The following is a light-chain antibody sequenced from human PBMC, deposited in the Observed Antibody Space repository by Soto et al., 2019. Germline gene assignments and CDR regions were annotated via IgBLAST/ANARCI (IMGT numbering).Light chain of an antibody. CDR3: QQYNDWPGT. CDR2: GAS. V-gene: IGKV3-15*01. CDR1: QSVRGK. J-gene: IGKJ2*01. Sequence: EILMTQSPATLSVSPGERVTLSCRASQSVRGKFAWYQQKPGQAPRLLIYGASTKDSGLPSRFSGSGSGTDLTLTISSLQSEDFAVYYCQQYNDWPGTFGQGTKLEIK.